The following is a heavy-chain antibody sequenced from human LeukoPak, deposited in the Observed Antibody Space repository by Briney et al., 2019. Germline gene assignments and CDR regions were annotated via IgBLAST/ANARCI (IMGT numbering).Heavy chain of an antibody. CDR2: INPNSGGT. Sequence: GASVKVSCKASGYTFTGYYMHWVRQAPGQGLEWMGWINPNSGGTNYAQKFQGRVTMTRDTSISTAYMELSRLRSDDTAVYYCARTTYCSSTSCREGFDYWGQGTLVTVSS. J-gene: IGHJ4*02. CDR1: GYTFTGYY. D-gene: IGHD2-2*01. CDR3: ARTTYCSSTSCREGFDY. V-gene: IGHV1-2*02.